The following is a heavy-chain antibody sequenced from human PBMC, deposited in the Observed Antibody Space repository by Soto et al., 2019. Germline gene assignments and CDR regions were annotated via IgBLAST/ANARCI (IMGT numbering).Heavy chain of an antibody. D-gene: IGHD2-15*01. CDR3: AREFCSGRNCYTYYFDP. Sequence: DVQLVETGGGIVPPGGSLRLSCAASGLTFNRYWMHWVRHAPGKVLVWVSHINTDGTNSNYADSVKGRFTISRDNAKSTLFLQMNSLRNEDTAVYYCAREFCSGRNCYTYYFDPWGQGIPVTVSS. CDR1: GLTFNRYW. V-gene: IGHV3-74*01. J-gene: IGHJ5*02. CDR2: INTDGTNS.